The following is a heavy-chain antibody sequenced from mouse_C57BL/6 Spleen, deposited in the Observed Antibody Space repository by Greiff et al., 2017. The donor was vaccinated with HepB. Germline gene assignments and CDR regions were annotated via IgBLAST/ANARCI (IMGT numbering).Heavy chain of an antibody. D-gene: IGHD1-1*01. J-gene: IGHJ1*03. CDR3: AAHITTVVAPGYFDV. CDR1: GYAFSSYW. V-gene: IGHV1-80*01. Sequence: QVQLQQSGAELVKPGASVKISCKASGYAFSSYWMNWVKQRPGKGLEWIGQIYPGDGDTNYNGKFKGKATLTADKSSSTAYMQLSSLTSEDSAVYFCAAHITTVVAPGYFDVWGTGTTVTVSS. CDR2: IYPGDGDT.